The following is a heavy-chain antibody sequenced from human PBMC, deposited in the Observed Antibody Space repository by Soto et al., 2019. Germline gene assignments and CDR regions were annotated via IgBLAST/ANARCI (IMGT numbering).Heavy chain of an antibody. Sequence: SETLSLTCTVSGGSISSSSYYWGWIRQPPGKGLEWIGSIYYSGSTYYNPSLKSRVTISVDTSKNQFSLKLSSVTAADTAVYYCARPGGSSGYYYDGSWFDPWGQGTLVTVSS. CDR3: ARPGGSSGYYYDGSWFDP. CDR1: GGSISSSSYY. V-gene: IGHV4-39*01. J-gene: IGHJ5*02. CDR2: IYYSGST. D-gene: IGHD3-22*01.